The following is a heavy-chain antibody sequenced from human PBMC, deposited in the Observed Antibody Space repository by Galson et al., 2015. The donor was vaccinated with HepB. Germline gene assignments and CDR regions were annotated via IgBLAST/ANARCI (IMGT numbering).Heavy chain of an antibody. D-gene: IGHD6-19*01. V-gene: IGHV7-4-1*02. CDR2: INTNTGNP. CDR1: GYTFTSYA. CDR3: AREASPTIRLIAVAEGYFDY. Sequence: SVKVSCKASGYTFTSYAMNWVRQAPGQGLEWMGWINTNTGNPTYAQGFTGRFVFSLDTSVSTAYLQISSLKAEDTAVYYCAREASPTIRLIAVAEGYFDYWGRGTLVTVSS. J-gene: IGHJ4*02.